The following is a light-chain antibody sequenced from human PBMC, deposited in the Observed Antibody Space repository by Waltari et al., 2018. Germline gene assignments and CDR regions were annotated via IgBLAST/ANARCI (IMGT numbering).Light chain of an antibody. CDR3: QQRSNWRWT. CDR2: DAS. CDR1: QSVSSY. V-gene: IGKV3-11*01. Sequence: EIVLTQSPATLSLSPGERATLSCRASQSVSSYLAWYQQKPGQDPRLLIYDASSRATGIPARFSGSGSGTDFTLTISSLEPEDFAVYYCQQRSNWRWTFGQGTKVEIK. J-gene: IGKJ1*01.